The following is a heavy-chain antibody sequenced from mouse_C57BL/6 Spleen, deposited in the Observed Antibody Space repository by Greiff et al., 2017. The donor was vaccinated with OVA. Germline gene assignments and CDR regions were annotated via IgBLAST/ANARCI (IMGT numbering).Heavy chain of an antibody. CDR2: ISSGGSYT. D-gene: IGHD1-1*01. CDR1: GFTFSSYG. CDR3: ASLYGSSSAWFAY. J-gene: IGHJ3*01. Sequence: EVMLVESGGDLVKPGGSLKLSCAASGFTFSSYGMSWVRQTPDKRLEWVATISSGGSYTYYPDSVKGRFTISRDNAKNILYLQMSSLKSEDTAMYYCASLYGSSSAWFAYWGQGTLVTVSA. V-gene: IGHV5-6*01.